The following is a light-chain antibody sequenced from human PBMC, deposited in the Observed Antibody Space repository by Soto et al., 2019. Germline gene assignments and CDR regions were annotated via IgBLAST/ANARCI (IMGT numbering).Light chain of an antibody. CDR2: DVT. J-gene: IGLJ3*02. V-gene: IGLV2-14*01. Sequence: QSALTHPASVSGSPGQSITISCTGSSSDVGAYNYVSWYQQHPGKAPKLMIYDVTNRPSGVSNRFSGSKSGNTASLTISGLQAEDEADYYCSSYTSNSTPWVFGGGTKLTVL. CDR3: SSYTSNSTPWV. CDR1: SSDVGAYNY.